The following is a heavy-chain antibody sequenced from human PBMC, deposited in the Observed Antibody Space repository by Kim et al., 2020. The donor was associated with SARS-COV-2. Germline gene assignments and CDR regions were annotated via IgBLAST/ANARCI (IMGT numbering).Heavy chain of an antibody. D-gene: IGHD2-15*01. Sequence: TIDCAATVKGRFTISRDDAKNTVYLQMNSMKTEDTAIYCCLVLAYSSGWDSWGQGTLVTVSS. CDR3: LVLAYSSGWDS. CDR2: TI. V-gene: IGHV3-15*01. J-gene: IGHJ4*02.